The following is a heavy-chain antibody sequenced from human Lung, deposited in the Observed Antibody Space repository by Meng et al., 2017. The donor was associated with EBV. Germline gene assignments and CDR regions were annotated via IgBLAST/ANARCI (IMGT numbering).Heavy chain of an antibody. D-gene: IGHD3-22*01. CDR2: IHYSGRT. Sequence: LQLEESGPGWVKPSETLSPTCTGSGGSISSSSHYWDWIRQSPGKGLQWIGSIHYSGRTSYNPSLKSRVTISVDTSKNQFSLKLSSVVAADTAVYYCAREVPMIVMNWLDPWGQGTLVTVSS. V-gene: IGHV4-39*07. CDR3: AREVPMIVMNWLDP. J-gene: IGHJ5*02. CDR1: GGSISSSSHY.